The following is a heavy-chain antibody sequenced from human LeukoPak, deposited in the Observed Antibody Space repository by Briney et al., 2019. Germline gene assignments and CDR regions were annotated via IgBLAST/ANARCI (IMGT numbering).Heavy chain of an antibody. V-gene: IGHV3-43*02. D-gene: IGHD6-19*01. CDR1: GFTFDDYA. J-gene: IGHJ4*02. CDR2: ISWDGGST. CDR3: AKGRIEQWLIDY. Sequence: GGSLRLSCAASGFTFDDYAMHWVRQAPGKGLEWVSLISWDGGSTYYADSVKGRFTTSRDNSKNSLYLQMNSLRTEDTALYYCAKGRIEQWLIDYWGQGTLVTVSS.